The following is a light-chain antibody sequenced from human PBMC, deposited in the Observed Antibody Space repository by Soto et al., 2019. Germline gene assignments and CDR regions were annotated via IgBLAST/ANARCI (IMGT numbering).Light chain of an antibody. CDR1: QIIGTF. V-gene: IGKV1-39*01. J-gene: IGKJ4*01. Sequence: DIQMTQSPSSLSASVGDRVTITCRASQIIGTFLNWYQQKPGKAPKLLIYAASSLQSGVPSRFSGSGSGTDFTLTVSSLQPGDFATYFCQQGYSTPLTFGGGTKVEIK. CDR2: AAS. CDR3: QQGYSTPLT.